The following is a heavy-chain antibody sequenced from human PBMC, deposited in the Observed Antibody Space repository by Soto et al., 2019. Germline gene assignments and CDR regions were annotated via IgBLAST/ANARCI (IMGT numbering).Heavy chain of an antibody. CDR3: ARVWHDSSGYYPDAFDI. D-gene: IGHD3-22*01. CDR2: INPSGGST. Sequence: QVQLVQSGAEVKKPGASVKVSCKASGYTFTSYYMHWVRQAPGQGLEWMGIINPSGGSTSYAQKFQRRVTMTRDTSTSTVYMELSSLRSEDTAVYYCARVWHDSSGYYPDAFDIWGQGTMVTVSS. V-gene: IGHV1-46*01. J-gene: IGHJ3*02. CDR1: GYTFTSYY.